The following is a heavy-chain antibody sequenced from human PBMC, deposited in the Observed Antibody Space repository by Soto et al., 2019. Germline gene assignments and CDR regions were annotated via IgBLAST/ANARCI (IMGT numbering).Heavy chain of an antibody. Sequence: SETLSLTCAVSGGSISSSNWWSWVRQPPGKGLEWIGEIYHSGSTNYNPSLKSRVTISVDKSKNQFSLKLSSVTAADTAVYYCARGEYSDILTGEAYGMGVWGQGPTVAVFS. CDR2: IYHSGST. V-gene: IGHV4-4*02. CDR1: GGSISSSNW. CDR3: ARGEYSDILTGEAYGMGV. D-gene: IGHD3-9*01. J-gene: IGHJ6*02.